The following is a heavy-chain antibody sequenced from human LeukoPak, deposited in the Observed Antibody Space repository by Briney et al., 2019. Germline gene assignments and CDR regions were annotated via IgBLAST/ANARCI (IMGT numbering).Heavy chain of an antibody. CDR2: ISGSDGST. J-gene: IGHJ6*02. V-gene: IGHV3-23*01. CDR1: GISFSSHA. CDR3: VKYGADV. Sequence: PGGSLRLSCAASGISFSSHAMSWVRQPPGKGLEWVSAISGSDGSTYYADSVKGRFTISRDNSKNTLYLQMNSLRAEDTAVYYCVKYGADVWGQGTTVTVSS. D-gene: IGHD3-10*01.